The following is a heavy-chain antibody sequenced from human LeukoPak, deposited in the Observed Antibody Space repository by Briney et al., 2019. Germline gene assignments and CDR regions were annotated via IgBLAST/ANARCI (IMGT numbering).Heavy chain of an antibody. CDR2: TYYRSKWYN. V-gene: IGHV6-1*01. J-gene: IGHJ4*02. Sequence: SQTLSLTCAISGDSVSSNSAAWIWIRQSPSRGLEWLGRTYYRSKWYNDYAVSVKSRITINPDTSKNQFSLQLNSVTPEDTAVYYCARDRGGDYYDSSGYSNYFDYWGQGTLVTVSS. CDR3: ARDRGGDYYDSSGYSNYFDY. D-gene: IGHD3-22*01. CDR1: GDSVSSNSAA.